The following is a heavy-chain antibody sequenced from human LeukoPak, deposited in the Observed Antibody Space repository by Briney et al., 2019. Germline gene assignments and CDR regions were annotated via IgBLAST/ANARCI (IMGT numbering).Heavy chain of an antibody. CDR2: IIPIFGTA. CDR3: ARDRYYDSSGYIYYYYYMDV. CDR1: GGTFSSYA. J-gene: IGHJ6*03. V-gene: IGHV1-69*06. D-gene: IGHD3-22*01. Sequence: SVKVSCKASGGTFSSYAISWVRQAPGQGLEWMGGIIPIFGTANYAQKFQGRVTITADKSTSTAYMELSSLRSEDTAAYYCARDRYYDSSGYIYYYYYMDVWGKGTTVTVSS.